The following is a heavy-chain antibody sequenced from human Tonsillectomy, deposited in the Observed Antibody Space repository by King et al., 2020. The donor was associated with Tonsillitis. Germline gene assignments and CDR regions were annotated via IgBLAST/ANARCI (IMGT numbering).Heavy chain of an antibody. D-gene: IGHD1-14*01. CDR3: ASHHSLTANYYNVIDV. CDR1: GFTFITYA. J-gene: IGHJ6*02. CDR2: ISHDGNNK. V-gene: IGHV3-30*04. Sequence: VQLVESGGGVVQPGRSLRLSCAASGFTFITYAMHWVRQAPGKGLEWVAVISHDGNNKYYAESVKGRFTISRDNSKNTVYLQMNTLRAEDTAVYYCASHHSLTANYYNVIDVWGQGSTVTVSS.